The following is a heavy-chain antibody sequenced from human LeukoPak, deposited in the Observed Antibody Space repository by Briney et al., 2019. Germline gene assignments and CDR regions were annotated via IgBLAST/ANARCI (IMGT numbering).Heavy chain of an antibody. V-gene: IGHV3-30*02. CDR2: IWYDGSHK. J-gene: IGHJ6*02. CDR1: GFTFSLYR. D-gene: IGHD3-10*01. Sequence: GGSLRLSCAASGFTFSLYRMNWVPDSTGKGLESVAFIWYDGSHKYYADCEKGRFTSSRDNSKNTLYLQMNSLRAEDTAVYYCAKGPIYYGSGSYKSYYYYGMDVWGQGTTVTVSS. CDR3: AKGPIYYGSGSYKSYYYYGMDV.